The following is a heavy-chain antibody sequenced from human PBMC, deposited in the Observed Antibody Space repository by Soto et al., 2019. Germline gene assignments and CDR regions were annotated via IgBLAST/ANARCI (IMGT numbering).Heavy chain of an antibody. Sequence: GESLKISCKGSGYTFTNYWIGWVRQMPGKGLEWMGIIYPGDSDTKYNPSFQGQVTISADKSITTTYLQWSSLEASDTAIYYCAASIFYYGMDVWGQGTTVTVSS. V-gene: IGHV5-51*01. CDR1: GYTFTNYW. J-gene: IGHJ6*02. CDR2: IYPGDSDT. CDR3: AASIFYYGMDV.